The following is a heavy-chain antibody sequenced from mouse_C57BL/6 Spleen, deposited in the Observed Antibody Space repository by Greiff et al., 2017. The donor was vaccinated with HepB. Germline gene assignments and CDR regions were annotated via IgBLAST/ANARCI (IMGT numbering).Heavy chain of an antibody. D-gene: IGHD4-1*01. CDR2: INPSNGGT. J-gene: IGHJ2*01. V-gene: IGHV1-53*01. Sequence: QVQLKQPGTELVKPGASVKLSCKASGYTFTSYWMHWVKQRPGKGLEWIGNINPSNGGTKYNEKLKSKATLTVDKSSSTAYMQLSSLTSEDSAVYYCARRANCDSSFDYWGQGTTLTVSS. CDR1: GYTFTSYW. CDR3: ARRANCDSSFDY.